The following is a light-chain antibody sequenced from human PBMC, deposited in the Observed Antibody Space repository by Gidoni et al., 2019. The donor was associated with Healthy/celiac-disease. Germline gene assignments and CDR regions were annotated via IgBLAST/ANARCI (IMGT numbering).Light chain of an antibody. CDR3: QQSYSTPT. Sequence: DIQMTQSPSSLSASVGDRVTITCRASQSISSYLNWYQQKPGKAPKLLLYAASSLQSGVPSRCSGSGSGTDFTLTISSLQPEDFATYYCQQSYSTPTFGQGTKVEIK. CDR1: QSISSY. V-gene: IGKV1-39*01. CDR2: AAS. J-gene: IGKJ1*01.